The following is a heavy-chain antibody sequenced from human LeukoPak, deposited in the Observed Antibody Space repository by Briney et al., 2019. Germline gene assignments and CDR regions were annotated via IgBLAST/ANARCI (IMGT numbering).Heavy chain of an antibody. CDR3: ARDHCSSTSCYTFDSDYYYYYYMDV. CDR1: GGSISSYY. J-gene: IGHJ6*03. V-gene: IGHV4-4*07. Sequence: SETLSLTCTVSGGSISSYYWSWIRQPAGKGLEWIGRIYTSGSTNYNPSLKSRVTMSVDTSKNQFSLKLRSVPAADTAVYYCARDHCSSTSCYTFDSDYYYYYYMDVWGKGTTVTVSS. D-gene: IGHD2-2*02. CDR2: IYTSGST.